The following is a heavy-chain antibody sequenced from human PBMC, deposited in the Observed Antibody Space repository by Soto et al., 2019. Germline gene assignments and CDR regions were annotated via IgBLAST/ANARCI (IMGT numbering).Heavy chain of an antibody. Sequence: QEQLVQSAAEVKKPGASVKVSCMTSGYTFNDYEINWERQATGQGLEWIGWMNPNSGETGYAQRFQGRVTMTTSSSLSTAYLELSSLTSDDTAVYYCARIAMPARPRWYNWFDPWGQGTLVTVSS. CDR2: MNPNSGET. CDR3: ARIAMPARPRWYNWFDP. V-gene: IGHV1-8*02. D-gene: IGHD2-2*01. J-gene: IGHJ5*02. CDR1: GYTFNDYE.